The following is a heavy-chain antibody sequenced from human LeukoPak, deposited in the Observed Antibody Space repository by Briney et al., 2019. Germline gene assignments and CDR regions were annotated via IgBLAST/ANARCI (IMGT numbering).Heavy chain of an antibody. D-gene: IGHD3-10*01. CDR2: IRYDGSNK. CDR1: GFTFSSYG. V-gene: IGHV3-30*02. CDR3: AKALSGGEQRDAFDI. Sequence: GGSLRLSCAASGFTFSSYGMHWVRQAPGKGLEWVAFIRYDGSNKYYADSVKGRFTISRDNSKNTLYLRMNSLRAEDTAVYYCAKALSGGEQRDAFDIWGQRTMVTVSS. J-gene: IGHJ3*02.